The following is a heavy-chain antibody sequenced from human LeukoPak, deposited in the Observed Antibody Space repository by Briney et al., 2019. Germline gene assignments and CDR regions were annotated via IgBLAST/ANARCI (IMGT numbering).Heavy chain of an antibody. J-gene: IGHJ4*01. Sequence: ASVRVSSKDSGYTLTVYYMHWVPQAPGQGRECRGRFKPNSGGTNYVQKFQGKATMTRDTSISTAYMEVSRLRSDATGVYNCARVLSSSGHSCSSTSPSFDDWGKGTLVTVSS. CDR1: GYTLTVYY. D-gene: IGHD6-6*01. V-gene: IGHV1-2*05. CDR3: ARVLSSSGHSCSSTSPSFDD. CDR2: FKPNSGGT.